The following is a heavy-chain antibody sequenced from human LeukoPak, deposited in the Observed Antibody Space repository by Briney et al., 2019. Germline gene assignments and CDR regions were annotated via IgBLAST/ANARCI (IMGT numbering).Heavy chain of an antibody. CDR1: GFTFINTW. CDR2: VKSKADGGTA. D-gene: IGHD3-10*01. J-gene: IGHJ4*02. CDR3: TKAAFYYTSGSLDY. Sequence: GGSLRLSCAASGFTFINTWMNWVRQAPGKGLEWVGRVKSKADGGTADYAAPVKGRFTISRDDSKNTLYLQMNSLKAEDTAMYFCTKAAFYYTSGSLDYWGQGTLVTVSS. V-gene: IGHV3-15*07.